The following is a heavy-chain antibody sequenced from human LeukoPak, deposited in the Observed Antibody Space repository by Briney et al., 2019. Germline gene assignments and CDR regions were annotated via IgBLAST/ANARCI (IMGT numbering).Heavy chain of an antibody. Sequence: GGSLRLSCAASGFTFSSYAMSWVRQAPGKGLEWVSAISGSGGSTYYADSVKGRFTISRDNSRDALHLQMNSLRAEDTAVYYCAKRSVGYDFWSGVDHWGQGTLVTVSS. V-gene: IGHV3-23*01. CDR3: AKRSVGYDFWSGVDH. D-gene: IGHD3-3*01. CDR1: GFTFSSYA. CDR2: ISGSGGST. J-gene: IGHJ4*02.